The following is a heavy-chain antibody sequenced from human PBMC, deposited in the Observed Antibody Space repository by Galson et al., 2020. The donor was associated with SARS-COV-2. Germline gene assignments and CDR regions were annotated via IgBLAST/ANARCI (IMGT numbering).Heavy chain of an antibody. CDR2: ISHSGGT. D-gene: IGHD4-17*01. CDR1: GTSISSGSYS. Sequence: SETLSLTCAVSGTSISSGSYSWNWIRQPPGKGLEWIGYISHSGGTYYNPSLKSRVTISGDRSKNQFSLRLSSVTAADTSVYYFARLHYGEYAPEAFDIWRRGTRVTLAS. CDR3: ARLHYGEYAPEAFDI. V-gene: IGHV4-30-2*01. J-gene: IGHJ3*02.